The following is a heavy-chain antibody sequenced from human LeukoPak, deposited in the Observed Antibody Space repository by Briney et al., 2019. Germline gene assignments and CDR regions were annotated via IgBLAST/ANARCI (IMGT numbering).Heavy chain of an antibody. J-gene: IGHJ4*02. CDR1: GGSISSYY. D-gene: IGHD6-19*01. CDR3: ARESGYSSGWYSLVDY. V-gene: IGHV4-59*01. CDR2: IYYSGST. Sequence: SETLSLTCTVSGGSISSYYWSWIRQPPGKGLEWIGYIYYSGSTNYNPSFKSRVTISVDTSKNQFSLKLSSVTAADTAVYYCARESGYSSGWYSLVDYWGQGTLVTVSS.